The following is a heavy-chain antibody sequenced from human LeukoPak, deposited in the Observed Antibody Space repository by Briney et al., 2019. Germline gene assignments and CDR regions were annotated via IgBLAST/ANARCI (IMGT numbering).Heavy chain of an antibody. D-gene: IGHD2-15*01. J-gene: IGHJ4*02. CDR2: ISSSSSTI. CDR3: ARRREYCSGGSCYFDY. CDR1: GFTFSSYS. Sequence: PGGSLRLSCAASGFTFSSYSMNWVRQAPGKGLEWVSYISSSSSTIYYADSVKGRFTISRDNAKNSLYLQMNSLRAEDTAVYYCARRREYCSGGSCYFDYWGQGTLVTVSS. V-gene: IGHV3-48*01.